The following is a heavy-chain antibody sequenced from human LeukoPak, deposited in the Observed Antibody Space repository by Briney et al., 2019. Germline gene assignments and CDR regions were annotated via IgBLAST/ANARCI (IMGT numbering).Heavy chain of an antibody. CDR3: ARRWAVAAVDY. D-gene: IGHD6-19*01. CDR2: VSFDGSNR. J-gene: IGHJ4*02. Sequence: GGSLRLSCAASGFTFSNYGMHWVRQAPGKGLEWVAVVSFDGSNRYYADSVKGRFTVSRDNAKNTLYLQMNSLRTEDTAVYYCARRWAVAAVDYWGQGTLVTVSS. CDR1: GFTFSNYG. V-gene: IGHV3-30*03.